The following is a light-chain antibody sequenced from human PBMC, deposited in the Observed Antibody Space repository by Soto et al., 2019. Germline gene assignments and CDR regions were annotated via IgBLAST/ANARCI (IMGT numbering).Light chain of an antibody. CDR1: QTVTSSY. CDR3: QQYCDSIT. CDR2: DAV. V-gene: IGKV3-20*01. J-gene: IGKJ4*01. Sequence: VLTQSPGSLSLSPGERATVSCRASQTVTSSYLAWYQQRPGQAPQLLIYDAVKRATGIPARFSGSESGRDYTLTISRLDPEDSAVYYCQQYCDSITFGGGTKVEIK.